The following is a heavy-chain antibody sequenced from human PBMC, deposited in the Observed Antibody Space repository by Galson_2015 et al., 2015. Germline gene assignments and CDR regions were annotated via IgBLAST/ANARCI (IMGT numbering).Heavy chain of an antibody. V-gene: IGHV3-23*01. CDR1: GFTFSYNV. CDR2: ISGSGGST. D-gene: IGHD6-19*01. Sequence: SLRLSCAASGFTFSYNVMSWVRQAPGKGLEWVSAISGSGGSTYYADSVKGRFTISRDNTKNTLYLQTNSPRAEDTAIYYCARGGWGTRFDYCGQGTLVTVSS. J-gene: IGHJ4*02. CDR3: ARGGWGTRFDY.